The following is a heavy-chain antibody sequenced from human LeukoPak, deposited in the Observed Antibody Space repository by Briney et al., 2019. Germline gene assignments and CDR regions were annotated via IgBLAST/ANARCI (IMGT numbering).Heavy chain of an antibody. CDR1: GHTFTSYT. V-gene: IGHV1-3*01. CDR2: INAGNGNT. D-gene: IGHD3-22*01. CDR3: AGVFYYDGSDYRNWFDP. J-gene: IGHJ5*02. Sequence: GASVKVSCKASGHTFTSYTVHWVRQAPGQRLEWMGWINAGNGNTKYSQKFQGRVTIARDTSASTAYMELSSLRSEDTAVYYCAGVFYYDGSDYRNWFDPWGQGTLVTVSS.